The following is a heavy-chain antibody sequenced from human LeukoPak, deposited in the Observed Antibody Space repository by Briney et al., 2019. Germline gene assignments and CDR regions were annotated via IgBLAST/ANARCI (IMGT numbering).Heavy chain of an antibody. CDR2: ISGSGGST. V-gene: IGHV3-23*01. D-gene: IGHD5-18*01. CDR1: GFTFSSYA. CDR3: AKDAKVQLWLRGYFDY. Sequence: GGSLRLSCAASGFTFSSYAMSWVRQAPGKGLEGVSAISGSGGSTYYADSVKGRFTISRDNSKNTLYLQMNSLRAEDTAVYYCAKDAKVQLWLRGYFDYWGQGTLVTVSS. J-gene: IGHJ4*02.